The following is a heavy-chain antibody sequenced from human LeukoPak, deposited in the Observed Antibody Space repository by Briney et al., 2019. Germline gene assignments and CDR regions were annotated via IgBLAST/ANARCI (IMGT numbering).Heavy chain of an antibody. D-gene: IGHD6-19*01. Sequence: ASVKVSCKASGYIFTGYYMYWARQAPGQGLEWMGWIYPNSGGTNYAQKFQGRVTMTRDTSISTAYMELSRLRSDDTAVYYCARSEQFPYYMDVWGKGTTVTVSS. CDR2: IYPNSGGT. J-gene: IGHJ6*03. V-gene: IGHV1-2*02. CDR3: ARSEQFPYYMDV. CDR1: GYIFTGYY.